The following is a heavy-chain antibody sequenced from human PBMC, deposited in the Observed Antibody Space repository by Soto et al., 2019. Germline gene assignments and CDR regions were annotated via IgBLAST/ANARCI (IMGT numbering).Heavy chain of an antibody. D-gene: IGHD3-22*01. CDR1: GFTFSSYG. J-gene: IGHJ4*02. CDR3: AKSSSNYYHGSSPIDY. Sequence: QVQLVESGGGVVQPGRSLRLSCAASGFTFSSYGMHWVRQAPGKGLEWVALIAYDGSNKYYADSVKGRFTISRDNSKDTLYMQMNSLRAEDTDVYYCAKSSSNYYHGSSPIDYWGQGTLVTVSS. V-gene: IGHV3-30*18. CDR2: IAYDGSNK.